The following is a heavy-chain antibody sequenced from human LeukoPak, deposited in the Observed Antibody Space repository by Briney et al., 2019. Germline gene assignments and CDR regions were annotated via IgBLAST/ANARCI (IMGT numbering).Heavy chain of an antibody. V-gene: IGHV5-51*01. CDR1: GYIFTSYW. J-gene: IGHJ4*02. CDR2: IYPGDSDT. CDR3: ARHTPYSGYGD. D-gene: IGHD5-12*01. Sequence: GESLKISCKGSGYIFTSYWIGWVRQMPGKDLEWMGIIYPGDSDTRYSPSFQGQVTISADKSISTAYLQWSSLKASDTAMYYCARHTPYSGYGDWGQGTLVTVSS.